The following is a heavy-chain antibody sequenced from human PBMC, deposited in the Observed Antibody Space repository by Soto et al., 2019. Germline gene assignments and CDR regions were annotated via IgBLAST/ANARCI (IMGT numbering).Heavy chain of an antibody. D-gene: IGHD1-1*01. CDR2: IIPIFGTA. CDR3: ARALSRNRAFDY. CDR1: GGTFSSYA. Sequence: GASVKVSCKASGGTFSSYAISWVRQAPGQGLEWMGGIIPIFGTANYAQKFQGRVTITADESTSTAYMELSSLRSEDTAVYYCARALSRNRAFDYWGQGTLVTVSS. J-gene: IGHJ4*02. V-gene: IGHV1-69*13.